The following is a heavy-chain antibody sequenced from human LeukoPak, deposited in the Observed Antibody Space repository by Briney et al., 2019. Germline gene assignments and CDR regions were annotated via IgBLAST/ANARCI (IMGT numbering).Heavy chain of an antibody. J-gene: IGHJ4*02. Sequence: QSGGSLRLSCAASGFTFSSYGMHWVRQAPGKGLEWVAVIWYDGSNKYYADSVKGRFTISRDNSKNTLYLQMNSLRAEDTAVYYCAKDHRTQEGGSEGRDDYWGQGTLVTVSS. CDR1: GFTFSSYG. CDR2: IWYDGSNK. D-gene: IGHD5-12*01. CDR3: AKDHRTQEGGSEGRDDY. V-gene: IGHV3-33*06.